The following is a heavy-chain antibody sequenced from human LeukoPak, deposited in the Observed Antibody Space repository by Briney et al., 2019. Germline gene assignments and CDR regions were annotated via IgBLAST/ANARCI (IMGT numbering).Heavy chain of an antibody. D-gene: IGHD6-13*01. CDR3: AKDLIAAAGTEVFDY. J-gene: IGHJ4*02. CDR1: GFTFSSYA. Sequence: PGRSLRLSCAASGFTFSSYAMSWVRQAPGKGLEWVSAISGSGGSTYYADSVKGRFTISRDNSKNTLYLQMNSLRAEDTAVYYCAKDLIAAAGTEVFDYWGQGTLVTVSS. V-gene: IGHV3-23*01. CDR2: ISGSGGST.